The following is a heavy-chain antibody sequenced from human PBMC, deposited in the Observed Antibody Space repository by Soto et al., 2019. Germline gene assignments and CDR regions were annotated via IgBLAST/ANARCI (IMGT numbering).Heavy chain of an antibody. J-gene: IGHJ6*02. CDR2: INPKSAAT. CDR1: GYSVSDYS. CDR3: ARIKWGLDYYNGMDV. V-gene: IGHV1-2*02. D-gene: IGHD1-26*01. Sequence: QVQLVQSGAEVKKSGASVKVSCKASGYSVSDYSIQWVRQAPAQGLEWVAWINPKSAATNYAKKFQGRVSLTWDTSFGTAYMELTRLRPDDTAVYYCARIKWGLDYYNGMDVWGQGTTVIVYS.